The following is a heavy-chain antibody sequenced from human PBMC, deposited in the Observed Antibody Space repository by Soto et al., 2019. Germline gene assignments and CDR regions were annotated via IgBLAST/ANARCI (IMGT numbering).Heavy chain of an antibody. CDR1: GGSVSSGSYY. Sequence: SETLSLTCTVSGGSVSSGSYYWSWIRQPPGKGLEWIGYIYYSGSTNYNPSLKSRVTISVDTSKNQFSLKLSSVTAADTAVYYCARGRRDSSGYILFWFDYWGQGTLVTVSS. CDR3: ARGRRDSSGYILFWFDY. J-gene: IGHJ4*02. D-gene: IGHD3-22*01. V-gene: IGHV4-61*01. CDR2: IYYSGST.